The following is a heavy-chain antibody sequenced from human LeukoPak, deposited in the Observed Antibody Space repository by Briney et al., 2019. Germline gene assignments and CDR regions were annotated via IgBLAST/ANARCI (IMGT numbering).Heavy chain of an antibody. D-gene: IGHD5-18*01. CDR2: IIPIFGTA. CDR3: ATAPAQRKYSYGYHFDY. CDR1: GGTFSSYA. Sequence: ASVKVSCKASGGTFSSYAISWVRQAPGQGLEWMGGIIPIFGTANYAQKFQGRVTITADKSTSTAYMELSSLRSEDTAVYYCATAPAQRKYSYGYHFDYWGQGTLVTVSS. V-gene: IGHV1-69*06. J-gene: IGHJ4*02.